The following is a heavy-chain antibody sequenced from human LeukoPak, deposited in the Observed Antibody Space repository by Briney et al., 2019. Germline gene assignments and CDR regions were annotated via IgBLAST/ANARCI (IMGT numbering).Heavy chain of an antibody. CDR2: IYYSGST. CDR3: ARARRVTYYFDY. CDR1: GGSISSGGYY. V-gene: IGHV4-31*03. J-gene: IGHJ4*02. Sequence: SQTLSLTCTVSGGSISSGGYYWSWIRQHPGKGLAWIGYIYYSGSTYYNPSLKSRVTISVDTSKNQFSLKLSSVTAADTAVYYCARARRVTYYFDYWGQGTLVTVSS. D-gene: IGHD2-21*02.